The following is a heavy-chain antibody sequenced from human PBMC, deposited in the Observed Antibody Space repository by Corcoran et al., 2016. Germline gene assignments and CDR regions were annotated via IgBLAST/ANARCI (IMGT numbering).Heavy chain of an antibody. J-gene: IGHJ6*02. CDR3: AKEGSEAAAGTDYYYYYGMDV. V-gene: IGHV3-30*18. D-gene: IGHD6-13*01. CDR2: ISYDGSNK. Sequence: QVQLVESGGGVVQPGRSLRLSCAASGFTFSSYGMHWVRQAPGKGLEWVAVISYDGSNKYYADSVKGRFPISRDNSKNTLYLQMNSLRAEDTAVYYGAKEGSEAAAGTDYYYYYGMDVWGQGTTVTVSS. CDR1: GFTFSSYG.